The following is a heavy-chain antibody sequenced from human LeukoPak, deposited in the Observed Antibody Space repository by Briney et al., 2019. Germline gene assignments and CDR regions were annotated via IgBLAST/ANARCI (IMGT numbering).Heavy chain of an antibody. D-gene: IGHD6-19*01. CDR2: IYPGDSDT. CDR3: ARAESSGWPDFDY. Sequence: GGSLRLSCKGSGYSFTSYWIGWVRQMPGKGLEWMGIIYPGDSDTRYSPSFQGQVTISADKSISTAYLQWSSLKAPDTAMYYCARAESSGWPDFDYWGQGTLVTVSS. J-gene: IGHJ4*02. V-gene: IGHV5-51*01. CDR1: GYSFTSYW.